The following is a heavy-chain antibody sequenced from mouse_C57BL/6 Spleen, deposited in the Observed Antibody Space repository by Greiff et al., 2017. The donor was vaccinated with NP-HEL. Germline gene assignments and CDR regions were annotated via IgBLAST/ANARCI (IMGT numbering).Heavy chain of an antibody. CDR3: ARGVPYYVDY. CDR2: IDPSASYT. Sequence: QVQLQQPGAELVKPGASVKLSCKASGYTFTSYWMQWVKQRPGQGLEWIGEIDPSASYTNYNQKFKGKATLTVDTSSSTAYMQLSSLTSEDSAVYYCARGVPYYVDYRGEDTTRTVSS. J-gene: IGHJ2*01. V-gene: IGHV1-50*01. CDR1: GYTFTSYW.